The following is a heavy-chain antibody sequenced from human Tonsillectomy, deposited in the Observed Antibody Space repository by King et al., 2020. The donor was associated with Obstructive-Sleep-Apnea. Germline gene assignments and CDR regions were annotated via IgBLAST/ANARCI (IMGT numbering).Heavy chain of an antibody. V-gene: IGHV4-34*01. Sequence: VQLQQWGAGLLKPSETLSLTCAVYGGSFSGYYWSWIRQPPGKGLEWIGEINHSGSTNYNPSLKSRVTISVDTSKNQFSLKLSSVTAADTAVYYCARISDSSVYYYRWFDYWGQGTLVTVSS. CDR2: INHSGST. D-gene: IGHD3-22*01. J-gene: IGHJ4*02. CDR3: ARISDSSVYYYRWFDY. CDR1: GGSFSGYY.